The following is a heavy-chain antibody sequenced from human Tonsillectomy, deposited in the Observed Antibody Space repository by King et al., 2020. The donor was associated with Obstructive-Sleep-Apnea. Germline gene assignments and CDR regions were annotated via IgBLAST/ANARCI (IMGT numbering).Heavy chain of an antibody. CDR3: ARAPFIWTDYEQSWYFDL. D-gene: IGHD3/OR15-3a*01. CDR2: IYSGGST. V-gene: IGHV3-66*01. CDR1: GCTVSSNY. J-gene: IGHJ2*01. Sequence: VQLVESGGGLVQPGGSLRLSCAASGCTVSSNYMSWVRQASGKGLEWVSVIYSGGSTYYADSVKGRLTISRANSKYTLYLQMNSLRAEDTAVYYCARAPFIWTDYEQSWYFDLWGRGTLVTVSS.